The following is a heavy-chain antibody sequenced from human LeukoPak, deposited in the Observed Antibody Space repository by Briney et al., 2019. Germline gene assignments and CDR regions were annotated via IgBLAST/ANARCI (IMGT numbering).Heavy chain of an antibody. V-gene: IGHV3-74*01. CDR3: ARVSLVGATPDY. D-gene: IGHD1-26*01. J-gene: IGHJ4*02. CDR2: INSDGSGT. Sequence: GGSLRLSCAASGFTFSSYWMYWVRQAPGKGLEWVSRINSDGSGTRYADSVKGRFTLSRDNAKNTLYLQMNSLRADDTAVYYCARVSLVGATPDYWGQGTLVTVSS. CDR1: GFTFSSYW.